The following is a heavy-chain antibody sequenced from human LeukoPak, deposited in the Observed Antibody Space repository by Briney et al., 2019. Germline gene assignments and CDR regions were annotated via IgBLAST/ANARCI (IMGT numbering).Heavy chain of an antibody. J-gene: IGHJ4*02. CDR2: IYYSGST. CDR3: AREVGAFDY. V-gene: IGHV4-59*01. CDR1: GGSISSYY. D-gene: IGHD1-26*01. Sequence: KPSETLSLTCTVSGGSISSYYWSWIRQPPGKGLEWIGYIYYSGSTNYNPSLKSQVTISVDTSKNQFSLKLSSVTAADTAAYYCAREVGAFDYWGQGTLVTVSP.